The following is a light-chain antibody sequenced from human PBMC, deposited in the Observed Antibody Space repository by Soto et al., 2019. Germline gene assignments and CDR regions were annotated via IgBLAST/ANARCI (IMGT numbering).Light chain of an antibody. CDR3: QKYNNWPFT. J-gene: IGKJ3*01. CDR2: GAS. Sequence: EIVMTQSPATLSVSPGERATLSCRASQSISSNLAWYQQKPGQAPRLLIYGASTRATGIPATFSGSGSGTDFTLTISSLQSEDFAVYYCQKYNNWPFTFGPGTKVDIK. V-gene: IGKV3-15*01. CDR1: QSISSN.